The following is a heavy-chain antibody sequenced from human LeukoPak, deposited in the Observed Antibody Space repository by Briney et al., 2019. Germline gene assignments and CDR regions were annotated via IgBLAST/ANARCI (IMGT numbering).Heavy chain of an antibody. Sequence: ASVKVSCKATGGTFSSYAISWVRQATGQGLEWMGGIIPIFGTANYAQKFQGRVTITADKSTSTAYMELSSLRSEDTAVYYCARVGGYEKYYFDYWGQGTLVTVSS. V-gene: IGHV1-69*06. CDR2: IIPIFGTA. J-gene: IGHJ4*02. CDR3: ARVGGYEKYYFDY. D-gene: IGHD5-12*01. CDR1: GGTFSSYA.